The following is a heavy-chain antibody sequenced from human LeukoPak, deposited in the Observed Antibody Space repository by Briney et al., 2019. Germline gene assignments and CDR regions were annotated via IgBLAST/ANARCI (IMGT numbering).Heavy chain of an antibody. CDR3: AREGTDQYYYYYMDV. CDR1: GGSIRSHY. V-gene: IGHV4-59*11. Sequence: SETLSPTCTVSGGSIRSHYWSWIRQPPGKGLEWIGYIYYSGSTSYNPSLKSRVTISLDTSKNQFSLKLSSVTAADTAVYYCAREGTDQYYYYYMDVWGKGTTVTVSS. D-gene: IGHD3-10*01. J-gene: IGHJ6*03. CDR2: IYYSGST.